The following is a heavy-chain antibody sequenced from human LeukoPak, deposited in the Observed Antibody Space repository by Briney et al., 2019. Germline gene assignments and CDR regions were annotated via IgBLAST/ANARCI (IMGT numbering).Heavy chain of an antibody. CDR3: ARGSGYYYGDFDY. D-gene: IGHD3-22*01. CDR2: IYYSGST. CDR1: GGSISSSSYY. Sequence: SETLSLTCTVSGGSISSSSYYWGWIRQPPGKGLEWIGSIYYSGSTYYNPSLKSRVTISVDTSKNQFSLKLSSVTAADTAVYYCARGSGYYYGDFDYWGQGSLVTVSS. V-gene: IGHV4-39*01. J-gene: IGHJ4*02.